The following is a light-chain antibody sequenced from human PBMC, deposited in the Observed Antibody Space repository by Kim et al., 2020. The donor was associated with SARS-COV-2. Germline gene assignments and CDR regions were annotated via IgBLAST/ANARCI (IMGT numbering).Light chain of an antibody. CDR2: DAS. CDR1: QDISNY. Sequence: DIQMTQSPSSLSASVGDRVTITCQASQDISNYLNWYQQKPGKAPKLLIYDASNLETGVPSRFSGSGSGTDFTFTISSLQPEDIATYYCQQYVTLPTFGQGTKLEI. V-gene: IGKV1-33*01. J-gene: IGKJ2*01. CDR3: QQYVTLPT.